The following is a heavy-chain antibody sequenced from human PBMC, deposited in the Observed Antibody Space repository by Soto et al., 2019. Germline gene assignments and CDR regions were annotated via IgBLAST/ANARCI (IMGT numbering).Heavy chain of an antibody. V-gene: IGHV6-1*01. CDR3: ARFIAAAGTGHYYYGMDV. CDR1: VDSFAGNSAS. J-gene: IGHJ6*02. CDR2: TYYRSKWYN. Sequence: SQSLSLTCAMSVDSFAGNSASWSWIRQSPSRGLEWLGRTYYRSKWYNDYAVSVKSRITINPDTSKNQFSLQLNSVTPEDTAVYYCARFIAAAGTGHYYYGMDVWGQGTTVTVSS. D-gene: IGHD6-13*01.